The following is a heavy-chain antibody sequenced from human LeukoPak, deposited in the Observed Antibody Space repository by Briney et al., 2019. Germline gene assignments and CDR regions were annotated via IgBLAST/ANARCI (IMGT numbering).Heavy chain of an antibody. V-gene: IGHV5-51*01. D-gene: IGHD5-24*01. CDR3: ARHRGRDGYYYYYGMDV. Sequence: GESLKISCKGSGYSFTSYWIGWVRQMPGKGLEWMGIIYPGDSDTRYSPSFQGQVTISADKSISTAYLQWSSLKASDTAMYYCARHRGRDGYYYYYGMDVWGQGTTVTVSS. CDR2: IYPGDSDT. CDR1: GYSFTSYW. J-gene: IGHJ6*02.